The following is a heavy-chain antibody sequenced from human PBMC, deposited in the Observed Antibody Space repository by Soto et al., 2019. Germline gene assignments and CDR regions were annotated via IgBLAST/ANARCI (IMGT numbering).Heavy chain of an antibody. J-gene: IGHJ6*02. CDR2: ISGSGGST. D-gene: IGHD1-1*01. V-gene: IGHV3-23*01. CDR1: GFTLSSYA. CDR3: AKAKRGTERYYGMDV. Sequence: PGGSLRLSCAASGFTLSSYAMSWVRQAPGKGLEWVSAISGSGGSTYYADSVKGRFTISRDNSKNTLYLQMNSLRAEDTAVYYCAKAKRGTERYYGMDVWGQGTTVTVSS.